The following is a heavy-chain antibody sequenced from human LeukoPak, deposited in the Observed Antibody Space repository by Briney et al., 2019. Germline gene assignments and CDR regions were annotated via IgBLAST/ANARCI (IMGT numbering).Heavy chain of an antibody. Sequence: GGSLRLSCAASGFTFSSYEMNWVRQAPGKGLEWVSGISGSGSSAYYADSVKGRFSISRDNSKNTLYLQMNSLRAEDTAVYYCAKASPYTSSWYDYWGQGTLVTVSS. V-gene: IGHV3-23*01. CDR2: ISGSGSSA. J-gene: IGHJ4*02. CDR3: AKASPYTSSWYDY. D-gene: IGHD6-13*01. CDR1: GFTFSSYE.